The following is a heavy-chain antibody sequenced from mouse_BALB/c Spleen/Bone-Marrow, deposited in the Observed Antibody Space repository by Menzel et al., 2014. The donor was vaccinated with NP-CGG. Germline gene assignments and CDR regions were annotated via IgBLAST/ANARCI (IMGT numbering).Heavy chain of an antibody. J-gene: IGHJ3*01. V-gene: IGHV7-3*02. CDR1: GFTFTDNY. CDR3: ARDSDWFAY. Sequence: EVQLVESGGGLVQPGGSLRLSCATSGFTFTDNYMTWVRQPPGKALEWLGFIRNKANGYTTEYSASVKGRFTISRDNSQSILYLQMGTLRAEDSATYYCARDSDWFAYWGQGTLVTVSA. CDR2: IRNKANGYTT.